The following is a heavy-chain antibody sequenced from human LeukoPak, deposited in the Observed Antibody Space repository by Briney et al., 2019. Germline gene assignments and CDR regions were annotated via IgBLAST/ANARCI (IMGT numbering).Heavy chain of an antibody. CDR3: ARGRFLEWSPLGY. Sequence: PSETLSLNCTVSGGSISSGDYYWSWIRQPPGKGLEWIGYIYYSGSTYYNPSLKSRVTISVDTSKNQFSLKLSSVTAADTAVYYCARGRFLEWSPLGYWGQGTLVTVSS. J-gene: IGHJ4*02. CDR1: GGSISSGDYY. CDR2: IYYSGST. V-gene: IGHV4-30-4*08. D-gene: IGHD3-3*01.